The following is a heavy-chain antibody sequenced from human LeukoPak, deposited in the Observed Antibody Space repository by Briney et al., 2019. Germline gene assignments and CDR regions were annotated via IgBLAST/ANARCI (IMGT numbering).Heavy chain of an antibody. J-gene: IGHJ4*02. Sequence: GGSLRLSCAASGFTFSSYAMTWVRQAPGKGLEWVANIKHDGSEKYYVDSVKGRFSISRDNAKNSLFLQMNSLRADDTAVYYCARSYSRVGLEYWGQGTLVTVSS. CDR1: GFTFSSYA. V-gene: IGHV3-7*04. D-gene: IGHD6-13*01. CDR3: ARSYSRVGLEY. CDR2: IKHDGSEK.